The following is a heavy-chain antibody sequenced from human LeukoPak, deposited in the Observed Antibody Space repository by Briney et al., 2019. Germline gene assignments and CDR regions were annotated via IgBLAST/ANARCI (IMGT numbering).Heavy chain of an antibody. D-gene: IGHD6-19*01. J-gene: IGHJ4*02. CDR2: IKQDGSEK. CDR3: AIETDYGYSSGWYTYYFDY. V-gene: IGHV3-7*03. CDR1: GFTFSSYW. Sequence: GGSLRLSCAASGFTFSSYWMSWVRQAPGKGVEGVANIKQDGSEKYYVDSVKGRFTISRDNAKNSLYLQMNSLRAEDTAVYYCAIETDYGYSSGWYTYYFDYWGEGTLVTVSS.